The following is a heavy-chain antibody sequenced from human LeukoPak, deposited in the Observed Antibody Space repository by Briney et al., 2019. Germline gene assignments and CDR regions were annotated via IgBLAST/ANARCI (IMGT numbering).Heavy chain of an antibody. Sequence: ASVKVSCKVSGYTLTELSMHWVRQAPGKGLEWMGGFDPEDGETIYAQKFQGRVTMTRDTSTSTVYMELSSLRSEDTAVYYCATLRGEGTDYWGQGTLVTVSS. CDR2: FDPEDGET. J-gene: IGHJ4*02. CDR1: GYTLTELS. V-gene: IGHV1-24*01. CDR3: ATLRGEGTDY. D-gene: IGHD3-10*01.